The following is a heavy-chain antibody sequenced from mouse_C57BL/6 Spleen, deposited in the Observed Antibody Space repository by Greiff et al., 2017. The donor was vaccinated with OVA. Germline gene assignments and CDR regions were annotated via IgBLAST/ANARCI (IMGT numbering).Heavy chain of an antibody. D-gene: IGHD1-1*01. CDR3: ARPDYYGSIFDY. CDR2: ISSGSSTI. V-gene: IGHV5-17*01. CDR1: GFTFSDYG. J-gene: IGHJ2*01. Sequence: EVHLVESGGGLVKPGGSLKLSCAASGFTFSDYGMHWVRQAPEKGLEWVAYISSGSSTIYYADTVKGRFTISRDNAKNTLFLQMTSLRSEDTAMYYCARPDYYGSIFDYWGQGTTLTVSS.